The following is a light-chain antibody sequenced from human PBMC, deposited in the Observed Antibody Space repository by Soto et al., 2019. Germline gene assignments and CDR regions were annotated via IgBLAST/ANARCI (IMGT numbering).Light chain of an antibody. J-gene: IGKJ2*01. V-gene: IGKV1-39*01. CDR1: QSIRTY. CDR3: QQSYNTPYT. CDR2: AAF. Sequence: DIQMTQSPSSLSASVGDRVTITCRASQSIRTYLNWYQQKPGKAPKLLVYAAFSVQSGVPSRFSGSGSDFTLTISSLQPEDSATYYCQQSYNTPYTFGQGTKVDIK.